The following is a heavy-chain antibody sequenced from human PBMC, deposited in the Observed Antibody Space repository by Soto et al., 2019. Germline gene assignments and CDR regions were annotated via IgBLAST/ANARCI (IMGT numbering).Heavy chain of an antibody. CDR1: SGSFRGYY. J-gene: IGHJ3*02. Sequence: SETLSLTCAVYSGSFRGYYWSWIRQPPGKGRGWVGEINHSGSTNYNPSLKSRVTISVDTSKNQSSLKLSSVPAADTAVYYSAREPVYSSSLYVIRKHLDPLDIWGQGTMVTGSS. V-gene: IGHV4-34*01. D-gene: IGHD6-13*01. CDR3: AREPVYSSSLYVIRKHLDPLDI. CDR2: INHSGST.